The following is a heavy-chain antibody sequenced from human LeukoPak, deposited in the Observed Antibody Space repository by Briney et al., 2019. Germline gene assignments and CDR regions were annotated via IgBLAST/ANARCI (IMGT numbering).Heavy chain of an antibody. CDR1: GGSIGSSSYY. D-gene: IGHD4/OR15-4a*01. V-gene: IGHV4-39*01. CDR2: IYYSGST. Sequence: PSETLSLTCTVSGGSIGSSSYYWGWIRQPPGTGLEWIGSIYYSGSTYYNPSLKSRVTISVDTSKNQFSLKLSSVTAADTAVYYCARLKYGGYVDYWGQGTLVTVSS. J-gene: IGHJ4*02. CDR3: ARLKYGGYVDY.